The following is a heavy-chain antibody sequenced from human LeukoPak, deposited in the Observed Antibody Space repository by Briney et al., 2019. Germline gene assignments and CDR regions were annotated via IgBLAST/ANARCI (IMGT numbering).Heavy chain of an antibody. CDR3: ARLRTGFWSGYPQYNWFDP. CDR1: GGSISSSSYY. CDR2: IYYSRST. Sequence: SETLSLTCTVSGGSISSSSYYWGWIRQPPGKGLGWIGSIYYSRSTYYNPSLKSRVTISVDTSKNQFSLKLSSVTAADTAVYYCARLRTGFWSGYPQYNWFDPWGQGTLVTVSS. J-gene: IGHJ5*02. V-gene: IGHV4-39*01. D-gene: IGHD3-3*01.